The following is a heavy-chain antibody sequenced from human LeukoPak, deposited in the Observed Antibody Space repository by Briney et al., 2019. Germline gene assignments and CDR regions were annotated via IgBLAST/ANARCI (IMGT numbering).Heavy chain of an antibody. V-gene: IGHV3-23*01. D-gene: IGHD6-19*01. CDR1: GFTFRSYA. J-gene: IGHJ4*02. CDR2: VSARDGST. CDR3: ARDSSGWYGRVDY. Sequence: PGGSLRLSCAASGFTFRSYAMNWVRQAPGKGLEWVSGVSARDGSTYYADSVKGRFTISRDNAKNSLYLQMNSLRAEDTAIYYCARDSSGWYGRVDYWGQGTLVTVSS.